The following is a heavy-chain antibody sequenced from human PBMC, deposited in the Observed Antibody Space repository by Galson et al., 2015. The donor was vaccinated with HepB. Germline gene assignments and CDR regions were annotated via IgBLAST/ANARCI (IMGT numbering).Heavy chain of an antibody. J-gene: IGHJ4*02. CDR3: ASGGGY. CDR2: ISHDGNIK. CDR1: GFTFSGYP. Sequence: SLRLSCAASGFTFSGYPMHWVRQAPGKGLDWVAVISHDGNIKYYADSVKGRFTISRDNSKNTQYLQMNSLRPEDTAVYYCASGGGYWGQGTLVTVSS. V-gene: IGHV3-30-3*01. D-gene: IGHD2-15*01.